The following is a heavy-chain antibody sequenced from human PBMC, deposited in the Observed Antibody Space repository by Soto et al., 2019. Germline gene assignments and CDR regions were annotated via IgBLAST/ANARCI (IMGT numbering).Heavy chain of an antibody. CDR2: IYYSGST. CDR1: GGSISSSSYY. Sequence: QLQLQESGPGLVKPSETLSLTCTVSGGSISSSSYYWGWIRQPPGKGLEWIGSIYYSGSTYYNPSLKSRVTISVDTSKNQFSLKLSSVTAADTAVYYCARESPLQWLMAGLLYDWGQGTLVTVSS. V-gene: IGHV4-39*02. CDR3: ARESPLQWLMAGLLYD. J-gene: IGHJ1*01. D-gene: IGHD6-19*01.